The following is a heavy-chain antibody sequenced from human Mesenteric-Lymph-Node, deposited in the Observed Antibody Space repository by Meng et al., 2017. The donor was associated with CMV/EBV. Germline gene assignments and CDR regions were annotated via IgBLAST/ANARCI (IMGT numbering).Heavy chain of an antibody. Sequence: SGGSSSSGAYYWSWIRQHPGKGLEWSGYVHNGGSTSYNSSLKSRVSISLDMSRNHLSLTLTSVTAADTAVYYCATASGRPDWYFDLWGRGTLVTVSS. V-gene: IGHV4-31*02. CDR1: GGSSSSGAYY. CDR2: VHNGGST. CDR3: ATASGRPDWYFDL. D-gene: IGHD1-26*01. J-gene: IGHJ2*01.